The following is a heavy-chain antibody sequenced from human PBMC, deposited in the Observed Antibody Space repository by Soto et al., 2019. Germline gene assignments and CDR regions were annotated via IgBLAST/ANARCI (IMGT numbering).Heavy chain of an antibody. CDR2: IRSKAYGGTT. CDR3: TRGLDYSTNYYYGMDV. CDR1: GFTFGDYA. Sequence: SLRLSCTASGFTFGDYAMSWVRQAPGRGLEWVGFIRSKAYGGTTEYAASVKGRFTISRDESKSIAYLQMNSLKTEDTAVYYCTRGLDYSTNYYYGMDVWGQGTTVTVSS. V-gene: IGHV3-49*04. J-gene: IGHJ6*02. D-gene: IGHD4-4*01.